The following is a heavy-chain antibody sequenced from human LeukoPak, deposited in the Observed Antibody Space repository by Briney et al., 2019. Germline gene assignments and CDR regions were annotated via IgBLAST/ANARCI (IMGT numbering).Heavy chain of an antibody. V-gene: IGHV3-21*01. CDR3: ARVLDYGEVDY. CDR1: GFAFRTYS. D-gene: IGHD4-17*01. CDR2: ISSSSIYI. J-gene: IGHJ4*02. Sequence: GGALRLSCAASGFAFRTYSMNGGRQAPGKGREWVSSISSSSIYIYYADSVKGRFTISRDNAKNSLYLQMNSLRAEDTAVYYCARVLDYGEVDYWGQGTLVTVSS.